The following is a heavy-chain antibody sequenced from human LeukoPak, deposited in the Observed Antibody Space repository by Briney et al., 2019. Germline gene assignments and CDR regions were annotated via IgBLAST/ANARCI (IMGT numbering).Heavy chain of an antibody. CDR1: GFTFSSYS. CDR3: AGEEQWLVGAFDI. J-gene: IGHJ3*02. D-gene: IGHD6-19*01. CDR2: ISSSSSYI. V-gene: IGHV3-21*01. Sequence: GGSLRLSCAASGFTFSSYSMNWVRQAPGKGLEWDSSISSSSSYIYYADSVKGRFTISRDNAKNSLYLQMNSLRAEDTAVYYCAGEEQWLVGAFDIWGQGTMVTVSS.